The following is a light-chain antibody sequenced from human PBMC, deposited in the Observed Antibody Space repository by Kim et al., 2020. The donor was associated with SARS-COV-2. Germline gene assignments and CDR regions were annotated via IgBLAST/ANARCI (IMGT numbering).Light chain of an antibody. V-gene: IGKV1-5*03. CDR1: KRISNW. CDR3: QQYDTYPIT. J-gene: IGKJ4*01. Sequence: ESVGDRGTIPGRASKRISNWLAWYKQKPGKAPKLLINEASSLESGVPSRFSGSGSGKEFTFTFSSLKPDDFETYYCQQYDTYPITFGGGTKVDIK. CDR2: EAS.